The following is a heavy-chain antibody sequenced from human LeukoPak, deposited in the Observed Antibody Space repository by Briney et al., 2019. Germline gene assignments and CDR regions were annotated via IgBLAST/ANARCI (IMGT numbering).Heavy chain of an antibody. V-gene: IGHV4-34*01. Sequence: SETLSLTCAVFGGSFSGYYWSWIRQPPGKGLEWIGEINHSGSTNYNPSLKSRVTISADTSKNQFSLKLSSVTAADTPVYYCARGKQLVRHWFGPWGQGTLVTVSS. J-gene: IGHJ5*02. D-gene: IGHD1-1*01. CDR1: GGSFSGYY. CDR2: INHSGST. CDR3: ARGKQLVRHWFGP.